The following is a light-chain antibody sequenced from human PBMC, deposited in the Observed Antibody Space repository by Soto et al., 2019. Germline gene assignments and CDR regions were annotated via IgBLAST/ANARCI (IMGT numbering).Light chain of an antibody. Sequence: QSALTQPPSASGSLGQSVAISCTGTSSDVGATDYVSWYQHHSGKAPKLLLYEVNKRPSGVPDRFSGSKSGNTASLTVSVLQADDEADYYCISHAGTSNVLGTGNKVTVL. CDR1: SSDVGATDY. J-gene: IGLJ1*01. CDR3: ISHAGTSNV. CDR2: EVN. V-gene: IGLV2-8*01.